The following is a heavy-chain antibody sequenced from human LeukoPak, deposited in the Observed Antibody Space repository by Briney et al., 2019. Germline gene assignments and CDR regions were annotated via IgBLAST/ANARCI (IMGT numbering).Heavy chain of an antibody. CDR1: GGSISSSSYY. CDR3: ARGVVAAGHFDY. Sequence: SQTLSLTCTVSGGSISSSSYYWSWIRQPAGKGLEWIGGLYTSGSTNYNPSLKSRVTISADTSKNQVSLKLSSVTAADTAVYYCARGVVAAGHFDYWGQGTLVTVSS. V-gene: IGHV4-61*02. D-gene: IGHD2-2*01. CDR2: LYTSGST. J-gene: IGHJ4*02.